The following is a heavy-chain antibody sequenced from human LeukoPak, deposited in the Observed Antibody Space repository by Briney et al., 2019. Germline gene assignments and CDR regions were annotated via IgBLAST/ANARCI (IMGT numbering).Heavy chain of an antibody. CDR2: ITGSGETT. CDR3: ARGGYRDTSNDY. J-gene: IGHJ4*02. D-gene: IGHD3-16*02. Sequence: GGSLRLSCAASGFTFSSYSMNWVRQGPGKGLEWVSSITGSGETTHYADSVKGRFTISRDNSKNTLYLQVNSLTADDTAVYYCARGGYRDTSNDYWGQGTLVTVSS. V-gene: IGHV3-21*04. CDR1: GFTFSSYS.